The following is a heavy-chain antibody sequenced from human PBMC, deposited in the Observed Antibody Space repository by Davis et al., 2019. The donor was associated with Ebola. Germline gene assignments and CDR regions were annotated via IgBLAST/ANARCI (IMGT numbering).Heavy chain of an antibody. CDR3: ARHTGNIAARPFDY. CDR1: GGSFSGYY. V-gene: IGHV4-34*01. Sequence: MPSETLSLTCAVYGGSFSGYYWSWIRQPPGKGLEWIGEINHSGSTNYNPSLKSRVTISVDTSKNQFSLKLSSVTAADTAVYYCARHTGNIAARPFDYWGQGTLVTVSS. J-gene: IGHJ4*02. D-gene: IGHD6-6*01. CDR2: INHSGST.